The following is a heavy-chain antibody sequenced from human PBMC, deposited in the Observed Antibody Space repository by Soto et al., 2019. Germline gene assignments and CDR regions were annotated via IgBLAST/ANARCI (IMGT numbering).Heavy chain of an antibody. CDR2: GTADGGT. J-gene: IGHJ3*02. Sequence: EVQVLESGGGLVQPGGSLRLSCEGSGFTVSSHAMTWIRQAPEKGPEWVSTGTADGGTYYADSVKGRFAMSRDTSENTLYLTMNSLGAEDTAAYYCAPQVSCSGGSCQYDAFAIRGQGTMVTVSS. V-gene: IGHV3-23*01. CDR3: APQVSCSGGSCQYDAFAI. D-gene: IGHD2-15*01. CDR1: GFTVSSHA.